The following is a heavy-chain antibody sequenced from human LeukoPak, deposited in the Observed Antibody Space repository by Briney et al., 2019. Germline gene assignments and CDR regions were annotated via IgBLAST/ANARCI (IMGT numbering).Heavy chain of an antibody. CDR1: GFTFSSYA. CDR2: ISGSGGST. V-gene: IGHV3-23*01. CDR3: AKDRQYSSSWYGAFDI. Sequence: PGGSLRLSCAASGFTFSSYAMSWVRQAPGKGLEWVSAISGSGGSTYYADSVKGRFTISRDNSKNTLYLQMNSLRAEDTAVYYCAKDRQYSSSWYGAFDIWGQGTMVTVSS. D-gene: IGHD6-13*01. J-gene: IGHJ3*02.